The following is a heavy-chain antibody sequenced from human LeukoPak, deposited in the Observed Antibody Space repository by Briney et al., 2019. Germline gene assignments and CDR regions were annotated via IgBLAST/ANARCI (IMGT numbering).Heavy chain of an antibody. V-gene: IGHV3-30*18. CDR3: AKAASPYDYVWGTSD. Sequence: GKSLRLSCEASDITFSSYGMHWVRQAPGKGLEWVAVTSYNGRESYYVDSVKGRFTISRDNSKNTLYLQMNSVTTDDTAVYYCAKAASPYDYVWGTSDWGQGTLVTVSS. CDR2: TSYNGRES. J-gene: IGHJ4*02. CDR1: DITFSSYG. D-gene: IGHD3-16*01.